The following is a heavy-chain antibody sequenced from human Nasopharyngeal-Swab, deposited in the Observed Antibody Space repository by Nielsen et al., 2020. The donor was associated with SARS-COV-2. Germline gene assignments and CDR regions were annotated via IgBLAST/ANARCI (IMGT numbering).Heavy chain of an antibody. CDR1: GYTFTSYY. D-gene: IGHD3-10*01. CDR3: AREPGDGVSWFDP. CDR2: INPSGGST. J-gene: IGHJ5*02. Sequence: ASVKVSCKASGYTFTSYYMHWVRQAPGQGLEWMGIINPSGGSTSYAQKFQGRVTMTRDTSTSTVYMELSSLRSEDTAVYYCAREPGDGVSWFDPWGQGTLVTSPQ. V-gene: IGHV1-46*01.